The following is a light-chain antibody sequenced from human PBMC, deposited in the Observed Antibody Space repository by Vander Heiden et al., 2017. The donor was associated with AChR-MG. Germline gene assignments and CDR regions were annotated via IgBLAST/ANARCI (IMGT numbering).Light chain of an antibody. CDR3: SSFTGSNTYV. CDR2: EVT. J-gene: IGLJ1*01. V-gene: IGLV2-18*02. Sequence: QSSLTQPPSASGSPGQSFTISCTGTSSDVGTYNRVSWYQQVPGTAPKLILYEVTKRPSGVPDRFSGSKSGNTASLTISGLQAEDETDYYCSSFTGSNTYVFGTGTKVTVL. CDR1: SSDVGTYNR.